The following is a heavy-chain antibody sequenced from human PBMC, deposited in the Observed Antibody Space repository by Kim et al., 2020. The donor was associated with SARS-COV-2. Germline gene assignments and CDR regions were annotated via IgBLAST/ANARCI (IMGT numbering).Heavy chain of an antibody. D-gene: IGHD3-22*01. Sequence: YAGSVKGRFTISRDKSKNTLYLQMNSLRAEDTAVYYCARDSTGGYSWFDPWGQGTLVTVSS. J-gene: IGHJ5*02. CDR3: ARDSTGGYSWFDP. V-gene: IGHV3-30*01.